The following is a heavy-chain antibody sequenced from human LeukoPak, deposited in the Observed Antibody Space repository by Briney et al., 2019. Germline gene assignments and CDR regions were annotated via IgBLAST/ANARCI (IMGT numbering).Heavy chain of an antibody. V-gene: IGHV3-21*04. J-gene: IGHJ4*02. CDR3: AKRSSSWYYFDY. CDR1: GFTFSSYS. D-gene: IGHD6-13*01. Sequence: GGSLRLSCAASGFTFSSYSMNWVRQAPGKGLEWVSSISSSSSYIYYADSVKGRFTISRDNAKNSLYPQMNSLRAEDTAVYYCAKRSSSWYYFDYWGQGTLVTVSS. CDR2: ISSSSSYI.